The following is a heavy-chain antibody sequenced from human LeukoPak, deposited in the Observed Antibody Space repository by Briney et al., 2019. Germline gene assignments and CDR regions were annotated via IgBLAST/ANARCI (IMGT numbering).Heavy chain of an antibody. CDR3: ARGIRRWELLRFVFWFDP. CDR1: GYTLTSYD. J-gene: IGHJ5*02. Sequence: GASVKVSCKASGYTLTSYDINWVRQATGQGLEWTGWMNPNSGNTGYAQKFQGRVTMTRNTSISTAYMELSSLRSEDTAVYYCARGIRRWELLRFVFWFDPWGQGTLVTVSS. D-gene: IGHD1-26*01. V-gene: IGHV1-8*01. CDR2: MNPNSGNT.